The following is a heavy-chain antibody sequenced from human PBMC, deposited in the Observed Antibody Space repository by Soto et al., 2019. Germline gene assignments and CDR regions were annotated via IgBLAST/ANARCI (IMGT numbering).Heavy chain of an antibody. D-gene: IGHD2-21*02. CDR3: ARVCGGDCHYGMDV. CDR1: GGSISSGGYY. V-gene: IGHV4-31*03. J-gene: IGHJ6*02. CDR2: IYYSGNT. Sequence: SETLSLTCTVSGGSISSGGYYWSWIRQHPGKGLEWIGYIYYSGNTYYNPSLKSRLTISVDTSKNQFSLKLSSVTAADTAVYYCARVCGGDCHYGMDVWGQGTTVTVSS.